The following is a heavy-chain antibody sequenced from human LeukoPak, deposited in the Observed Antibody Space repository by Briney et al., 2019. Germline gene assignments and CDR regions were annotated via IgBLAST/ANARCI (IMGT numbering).Heavy chain of an antibody. V-gene: IGHV4-34*01. CDR2: INHSGST. CDR1: GGSFSGYY. J-gene: IGHJ3*02. D-gene: IGHD1-26*01. CDR3: ARVTPSYYAAFDI. Sequence: SETLSLTCAVYGGSFSGYYWSWIRQPPGKGLEWIGEINHSGSTNYNPSLKSRVTISVDTSKNQFSLKLISVTAADTAVYYCARVTPSYYAAFDIWGQGTMVTVSS.